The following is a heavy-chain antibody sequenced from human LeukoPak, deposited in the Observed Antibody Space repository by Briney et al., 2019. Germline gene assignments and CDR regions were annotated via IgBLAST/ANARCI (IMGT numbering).Heavy chain of an antibody. CDR2: IYYSGST. Sequence: SETLSLTCTVSGGSISSYYWSWIRQPPGKGLEWMGYIYYSGSTNYNPSLKSRVTISVDTTKNHFSLNLSHVTAADTALYYCAGVADDGDYGLDYWGQGTLVTVSS. CDR3: AGVADDGDYGLDY. D-gene: IGHD4-17*01. V-gene: IGHV4-59*01. J-gene: IGHJ4*02. CDR1: GGSISSYY.